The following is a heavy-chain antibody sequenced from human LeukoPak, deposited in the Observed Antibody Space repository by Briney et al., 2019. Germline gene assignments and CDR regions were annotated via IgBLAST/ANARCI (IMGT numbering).Heavy chain of an antibody. CDR2: ISGSGAAT. CDR1: GLAFSSST. J-gene: IGHJ4*02. Sequence: GGSLRLSCAASGLAFSSSTMSWVRQAPGKGLQCVSIISGSGAATYYTDSVTGRFTISRDNSKNTLFLQMNSLRAEDTAVYYCAGRPSGEGLAPLDYWGQGALVAVSS. D-gene: IGHD1-14*01. V-gene: IGHV3-23*01. CDR3: AGRPSGEGLAPLDY.